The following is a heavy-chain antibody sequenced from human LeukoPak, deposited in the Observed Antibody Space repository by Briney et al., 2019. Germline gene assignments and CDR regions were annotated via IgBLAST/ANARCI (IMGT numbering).Heavy chain of an antibody. D-gene: IGHD3-10*01. CDR1: GFTVRGYY. Sequence: GGSLRLSCAASGFTVRGYYMSWVRRTPGKGLEWVSVIYGTGRTYYAESVKGRFTMPRDISQNTLHLQMNSLRIEDTAVYYCAAITLEGNIGDAFDIWGQGTVVTVAS. CDR3: AAITLEGNIGDAFDI. J-gene: IGHJ3*02. CDR2: IYGTGRT. V-gene: IGHV3-53*01.